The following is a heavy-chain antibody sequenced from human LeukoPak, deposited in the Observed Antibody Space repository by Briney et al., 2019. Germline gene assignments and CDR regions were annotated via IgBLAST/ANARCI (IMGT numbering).Heavy chain of an antibody. CDR2: INRDGDWT. CDR1: GFNFTDYW. J-gene: IGHJ5*02. Sequence: GGSLRLSCAAAGFNFTDYWMQWVRHAPDKGLVWVSRINRDGDWTSYADSVKGRFTISRDNAENTLYLQMNSLRVEDTAIYYCTRESYPAGQRFSGSWGQGILVTVSS. D-gene: IGHD6-25*01. CDR3: TRESYPAGQRFSGS. V-gene: IGHV3-74*01.